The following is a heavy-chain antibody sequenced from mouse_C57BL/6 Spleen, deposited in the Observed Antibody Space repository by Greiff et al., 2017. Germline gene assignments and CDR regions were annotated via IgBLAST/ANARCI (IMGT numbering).Heavy chain of an antibody. CDR3: ARYDYDSYFDY. D-gene: IGHD2-4*01. J-gene: IGHJ2*01. CDR1: GYAFSSYW. V-gene: IGHV1-80*01. Sequence: VKLVESGAELVKPGASVKISCKASGYAFSSYWMNWVKQRPGKGLEWIGQIYPGDGDTNYNGKFKGKATLTADKSSSTAYMQLSSLTSEDSAVYFCARYDYDSYFDYWGQGTTLTVSS. CDR2: IYPGDGDT.